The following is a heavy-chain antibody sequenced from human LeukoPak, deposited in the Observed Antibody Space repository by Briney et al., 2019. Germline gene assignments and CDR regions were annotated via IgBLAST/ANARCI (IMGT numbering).Heavy chain of an antibody. CDR3: ARDNQLLLDY. V-gene: IGHV3-30*03. D-gene: IGHD2-2*01. CDR1: GFTFSSYG. CDR2: ISYDGSDK. Sequence: PGGSLRLSCAASGFTFSSYGMHWVRQAPGKGLEWVAVISYDGSDKYYADSVKGRFTISRDNSKRTLYLQMSSLKTEDTAVYYCARDNQLLLDYWGQGTLVTVSS. J-gene: IGHJ4*02.